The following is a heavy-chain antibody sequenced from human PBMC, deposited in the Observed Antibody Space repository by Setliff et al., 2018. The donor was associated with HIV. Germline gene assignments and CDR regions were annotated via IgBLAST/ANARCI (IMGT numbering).Heavy chain of an antibody. D-gene: IGHD3-10*01. Sequence: SETLSLTCSVSGGSITSSSYFWAWIRQPPGKGLEWIGEIYHSGSTNYNPSLKSRVTISVDKSKSQFSLKLSSVTAADTAVYYCAREEAEYYGSGSYADYWGQGTLVTVSS. CDR3: AREEAEYYGSGSYADY. V-gene: IGHV4-39*07. J-gene: IGHJ4*02. CDR2: IYHSGST. CDR1: GGSITSSSYF.